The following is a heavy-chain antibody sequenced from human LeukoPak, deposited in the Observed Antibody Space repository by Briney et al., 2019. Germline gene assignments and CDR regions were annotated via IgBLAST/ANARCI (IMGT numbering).Heavy chain of an antibody. CDR3: ARGVTDIVVVPAAIGWGYYYYGMDV. Sequence: PSETLSLTCAVSGGSISSGGYSWSWIRQPPGKGLEWIGYIYYNGSTNYNPSLKSRVTISVDTSKNQFSLKLSSVTAADTAVYYCARGVTDIVVVPAAIGWGYYYYGMDVWGQGTTVTVSS. V-gene: IGHV4-61*08. CDR1: GGSISSGGYS. CDR2: IYYNGST. D-gene: IGHD2-2*01. J-gene: IGHJ6*02.